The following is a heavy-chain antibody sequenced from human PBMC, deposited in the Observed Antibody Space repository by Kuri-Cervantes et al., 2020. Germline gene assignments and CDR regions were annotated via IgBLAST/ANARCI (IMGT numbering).Heavy chain of an antibody. CDR3: ARAGDSLSYFDY. CDR2: SNAGNGNT. CDR1: GYTFTTYA. V-gene: IGHV1-3*01. J-gene: IGHJ4*02. D-gene: IGHD3-10*01. Sequence: ASVKVSCKASGYTFTTYAMHWVRQAPGQRLEWMGWSNAGNGNTKYSQEFQGRVTITRDTSASTAYMELSSLRSEDTAVYYCARAGDSLSYFDYWGQGTLVTVSS.